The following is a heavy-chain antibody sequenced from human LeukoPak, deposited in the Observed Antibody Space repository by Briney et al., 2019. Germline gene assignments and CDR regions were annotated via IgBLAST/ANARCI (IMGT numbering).Heavy chain of an antibody. CDR2: ISYDGSNK. V-gene: IGHV3-30*04. CDR1: GFTFSSYA. J-gene: IGHJ4*02. Sequence: GRSLRLSCAASGFTFSSYAMHWVRQAPGKGLEWVAVISYDGSNKYYADSVKGRFTISRDNAKNSLYLQMNSLRAEDTALYYCAKDDVLDYWGQGTLVTVSS. CDR3: AKDDVLDY. D-gene: IGHD3-16*01.